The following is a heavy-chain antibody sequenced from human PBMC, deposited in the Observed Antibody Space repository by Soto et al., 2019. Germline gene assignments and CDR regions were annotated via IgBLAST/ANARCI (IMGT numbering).Heavy chain of an antibody. Sequence: GGSLRLSCAASGFTFSSSWMHWVRQAPGKGLVWVAVIKYDGSTKYYADSVKGRFTISRDNSKNTLYLQMNSLRAEDTAVYYCAKGGSSSWYSLGYYYYGMDVWGQGTTVTVSS. J-gene: IGHJ6*02. D-gene: IGHD6-13*01. CDR2: IKYDGSTK. V-gene: IGHV3-30*18. CDR3: AKGGSSSWYSLGYYYYGMDV. CDR1: GFTFSSSW.